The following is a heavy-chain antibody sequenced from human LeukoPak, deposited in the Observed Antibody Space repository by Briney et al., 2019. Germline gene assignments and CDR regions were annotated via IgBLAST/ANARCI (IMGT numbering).Heavy chain of an antibody. D-gene: IGHD3-22*01. CDR3: GGNGSGYSPFGV. J-gene: IGHJ4*02. V-gene: IGHV4-59*08. Sequence: SESLSLTCTVSRGSISSYYWSWIRQPPGKGLEWVWYIYYSGTTNYNPSLKRGVTISIYTSKNQFSLKLSSRTAADTAVFYCGGNGSGYSPFGVWGQGTLVTVSS. CDR1: RGSISSYY. CDR2: IYYSGTT.